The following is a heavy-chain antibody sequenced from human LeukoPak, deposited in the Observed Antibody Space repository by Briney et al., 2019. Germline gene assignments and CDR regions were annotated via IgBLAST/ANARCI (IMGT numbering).Heavy chain of an antibody. V-gene: IGHV3-21*01. J-gene: IGHJ6*02. D-gene: IGHD6-13*01. CDR2: IYNSGAYI. CDR3: ARDGRDYSSSWYEGEKSQIYYYYGMDV. Sequence: GGSLRLSCAASGFTFSSYTMNWVRQAPGKGLEWVSSIYNSGAYIYNADSVKGRFTISRDNAKNSLYLQMNSLRDEDTAVYYCARDGRDYSSSWYEGEKSQIYYYYGMDVWGQGTTVTVSS. CDR1: GFTFSSYT.